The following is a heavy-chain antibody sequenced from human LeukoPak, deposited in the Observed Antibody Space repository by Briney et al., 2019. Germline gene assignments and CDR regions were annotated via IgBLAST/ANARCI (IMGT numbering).Heavy chain of an antibody. D-gene: IGHD3-22*01. V-gene: IGHV3-15*01. Sequence: PGGSLRLSCTASGFTFSNTWMSWVRQAPGKGLEWVGRIKSKTDGGTTGYAAPVRGRFTISRDDSKNTLYLQMNSLKTEDTAVYFCTARRDYYDSSGFDYWGQGTLVTVSS. CDR3: TARRDYYDSSGFDY. J-gene: IGHJ4*02. CDR1: GFTFSNTW. CDR2: IKSKTDGGTT.